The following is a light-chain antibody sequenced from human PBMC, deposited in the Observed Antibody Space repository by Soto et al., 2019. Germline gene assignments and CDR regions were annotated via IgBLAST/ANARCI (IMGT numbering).Light chain of an antibody. Sequence: NFMLTKPHPVSESPGKTVTLSCTRSSGNIAFNYVQWYQQRPGSAPTIVIYEDQKRPSGVPDRFSGSIVSSSNSASLTISGLKTEDEADYYCQTYDGTNWVFGGGTKLTVL. CDR1: SGNIAFNY. J-gene: IGLJ3*02. CDR2: EDQ. V-gene: IGLV6-57*03. CDR3: QTYDGTNWV.